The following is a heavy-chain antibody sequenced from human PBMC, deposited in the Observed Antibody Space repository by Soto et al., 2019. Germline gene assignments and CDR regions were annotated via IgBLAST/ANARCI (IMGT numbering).Heavy chain of an antibody. J-gene: IGHJ4*02. CDR2: TYYNGDT. Sequence: LSLTCTVSDDSFRGAEYYWSWIRQPLGKGPEWIGYTYYNGDTKYNPALRSRVTMSEDTSKNQFSLRLSSVTAADTAVYFCARGPAYIDGWRTFDLWGRGLMVTASS. D-gene: IGHD6-19*01. CDR1: DDSFRGAEYY. CDR3: ARGPAYIDGWRTFDL. V-gene: IGHV4-61*08.